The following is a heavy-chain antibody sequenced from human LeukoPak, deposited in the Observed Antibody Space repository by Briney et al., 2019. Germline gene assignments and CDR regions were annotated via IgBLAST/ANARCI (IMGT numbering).Heavy chain of an antibody. Sequence: EASVKVSCKASGYTFTGYYMHWVRQAPGQGLEWMGWINPNSGGTNYAQKFQGRVTMTRDTSVSTAYMELSRLRSDDTAVYYCARPIAGSSWYVEAFAIWGQGTMVTVSS. CDR2: INPNSGGT. CDR1: GYTFTGYY. D-gene: IGHD6-13*01. V-gene: IGHV1-2*02. CDR3: ARPIAGSSWYVEAFAI. J-gene: IGHJ3*02.